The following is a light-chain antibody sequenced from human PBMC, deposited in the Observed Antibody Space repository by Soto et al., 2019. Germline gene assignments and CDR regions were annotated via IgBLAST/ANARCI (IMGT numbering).Light chain of an antibody. CDR2: DAS. V-gene: IGKV3-11*01. Sequence: EIVLTQSPATLSLSPGERATLSCRASRSVSSYLAWYQQKPGQAPRLLIYDASNRATGIPARFSGSGSGTDFTLTISSLEPEDFAVYYCQQPYTFGQGTKLEIK. J-gene: IGKJ2*01. CDR3: QQPYT. CDR1: RSVSSY.